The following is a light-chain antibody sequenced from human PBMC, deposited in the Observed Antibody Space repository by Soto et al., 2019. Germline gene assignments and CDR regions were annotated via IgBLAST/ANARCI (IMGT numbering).Light chain of an antibody. Sequence: QSALTQPPSASGSPGQSVTISCTGTSSDVGGYNYVSWYQQHPGKAPKHMIYEVSERPSGVPDRFSGSKSSNTASLTVSGLQAEVEADYYFSSYSGSNNVVFGTGTKLTVL. J-gene: IGLJ1*01. V-gene: IGLV2-8*01. CDR3: SSYSGSNNVV. CDR2: EVS. CDR1: SSDVGGYNY.